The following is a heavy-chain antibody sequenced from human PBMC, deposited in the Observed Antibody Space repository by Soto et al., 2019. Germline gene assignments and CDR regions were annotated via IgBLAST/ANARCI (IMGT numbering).Heavy chain of an antibody. D-gene: IGHD3-10*01. Sequence: QVQLVQSGAEVKSAGSSVKVSCKASGDTFNFYSINWVRQAPGLGLEWVGRVNPILSMSNYAQRFQGRVPMTADKSTGTAYMELRSRRSEDTAIYYCAGNYGSGYRAFDSWGQGALVTVSS. CDR2: VNPILSMS. J-gene: IGHJ4*02. CDR1: GDTFNFYS. CDR3: AGNYGSGYRAFDS. V-gene: IGHV1-69*02.